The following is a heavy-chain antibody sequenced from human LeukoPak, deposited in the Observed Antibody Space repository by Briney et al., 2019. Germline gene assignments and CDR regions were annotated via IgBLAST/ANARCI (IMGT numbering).Heavy chain of an antibody. D-gene: IGHD3-22*01. V-gene: IGHV4-34*01. J-gene: IGHJ3*02. Sequence: SETLSLTCAVYGGSFSGYYWSWIRQPPGKGLEWIGEINHSGSTNYNPSLKSRVTISVDTSKNQFSLKLSSVTAADTAVYYCARQPFGYYDSSGASAFDIWGQGTMVTVSS. CDR1: GGSFSGYY. CDR3: ARQPFGYYDSSGASAFDI. CDR2: INHSGST.